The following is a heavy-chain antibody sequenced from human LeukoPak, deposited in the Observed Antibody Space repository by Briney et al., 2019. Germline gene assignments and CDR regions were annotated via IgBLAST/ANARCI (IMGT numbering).Heavy chain of an antibody. V-gene: IGHV4-39*07. J-gene: IGHJ3*02. CDR1: GVSISSINYD. CDR3: VRSDYGRSFDI. D-gene: IGHD4-17*01. Sequence: PSETLSLTCTVYGVSISSINYDWGGIRQPPGKGLEWIESIYYSGSTYYNPSLKSRVTISIDTSKNQFSLKLSSVTAADTAVYYCVRSDYGRSFDIWGQGTMVTVSS. CDR2: IYYSGST.